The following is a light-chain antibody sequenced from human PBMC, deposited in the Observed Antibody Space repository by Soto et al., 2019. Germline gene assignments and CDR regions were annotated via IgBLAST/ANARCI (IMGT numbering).Light chain of an antibody. J-gene: IGKJ1*01. CDR3: QEYIQWPPGM. V-gene: IGKV3-15*01. Sequence: DIVVTQSPATLSASPGERVTLSCRASQFVSSRLAWYQQRPGQVPRLLIYDTSTRAPGISARFSGCGSGTEFTLHIRSLQSEDFAGYYCQEYIQWPPGMFGPGTTVDIK. CDR2: DTS. CDR1: QFVSSR.